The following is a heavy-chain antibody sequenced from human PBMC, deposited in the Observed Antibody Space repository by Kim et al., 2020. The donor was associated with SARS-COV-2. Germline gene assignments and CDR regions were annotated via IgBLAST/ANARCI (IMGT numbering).Heavy chain of an antibody. Sequence: GGSLRLSCAASGFTFSSYSMNWVRQAPGKGLEWVSSISSSSSYIYYADSVKGRFTISRDNAKNSLYLQMNSLRAEDTAVYYCARGGGNGDGYLWGQGTLVTVSS. V-gene: IGHV3-21*01. CDR1: GFTFSSYS. CDR3: ARGGGNGDGYL. CDR2: ISSSSSYI. J-gene: IGHJ4*02. D-gene: IGHD2-21*01.